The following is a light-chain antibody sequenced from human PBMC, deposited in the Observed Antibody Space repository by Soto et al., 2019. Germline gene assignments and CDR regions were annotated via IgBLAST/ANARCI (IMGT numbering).Light chain of an antibody. J-gene: IGKJ1*01. V-gene: IGKV3-20*01. Sequence: DIVLAQSPGTLSLSPGERATLSCRASQSVSSNYLAWCQQTPGQAPRLLIYGASSRATGISDRFSGSGSGTDFTLTIRRLEPEDFAVYYCQQYGRSPWTFGQGTKVDIK. CDR3: QQYGRSPWT. CDR2: GAS. CDR1: QSVSSNY.